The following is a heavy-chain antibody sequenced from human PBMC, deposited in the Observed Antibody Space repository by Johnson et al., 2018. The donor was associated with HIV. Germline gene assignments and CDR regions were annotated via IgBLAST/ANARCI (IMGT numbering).Heavy chain of an antibody. V-gene: IGHV3-11*04. Sequence: VQLVESGGGLVKPGGSLRLSCAASGFTFSDYYMSWIRQAPGKGLEWISYISSSGSTIYYADSVKGRFTISRDNAKNSLYLQMNSLRAGDTAVYYCATRDPTHRPGVFDIWGQGTMVTVSS. CDR3: ATRDPTHRPGVFDI. J-gene: IGHJ3*02. CDR2: ISSSGSTI. CDR1: GFTFSDYY. D-gene: IGHD1-14*01.